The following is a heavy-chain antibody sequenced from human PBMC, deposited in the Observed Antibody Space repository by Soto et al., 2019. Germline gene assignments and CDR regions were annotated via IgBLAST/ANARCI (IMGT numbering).Heavy chain of an antibody. Sequence: ASVKVSCKASGYTFTSYGISWVRQAPGQGLEWMGWISAYNGNTNYAQKLQGRVTMTTDTSTSTAYMELRSLRSDDTAVYYCAIISSTNLWFDPWGQGTLVTVSS. D-gene: IGHD2-2*01. CDR3: AIISSTNLWFDP. V-gene: IGHV1-18*01. CDR1: GYTFTSYG. CDR2: ISAYNGNT. J-gene: IGHJ5*02.